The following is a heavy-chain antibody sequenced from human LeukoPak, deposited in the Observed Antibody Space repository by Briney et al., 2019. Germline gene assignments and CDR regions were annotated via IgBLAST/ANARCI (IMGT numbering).Heavy chain of an antibody. D-gene: IGHD3-10*01. CDR3: AKVAKYYYGPETYYFFEQ. CDR2: INQDGTEK. V-gene: IGHV3-7*01. Sequence: GGSPRLSSAASGFPFGTYWISWVRQAPGKGLEWVANINQDGTEKYYVDSVKGRFTISRDYAKNSLYLQMNSLRVEDTAVYYCAKVAKYYYGPETYYFFEQWGQGTPVTASS. J-gene: IGHJ4*02. CDR1: GFPFGTYW.